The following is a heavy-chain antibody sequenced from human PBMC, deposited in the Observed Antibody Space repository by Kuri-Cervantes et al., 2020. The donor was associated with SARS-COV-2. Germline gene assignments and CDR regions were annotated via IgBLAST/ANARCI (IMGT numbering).Heavy chain of an antibody. CDR3: ARGEIMVRGVPSDY. D-gene: IGHD3-10*01. CDR2: ISWNSGSI. J-gene: IGHJ4*02. CDR1: GFTFDDYA. V-gene: IGHV3-9*01. Sequence: SLKISCAAPGFTFDDYAMHWVRQAPGKGPEWVSGISWNSGSIGYADSVKGRFTISRDNAKNSLYLQMNSLRAEDTAVYYCARGEIMVRGVPSDYWGQGTLVTVSS.